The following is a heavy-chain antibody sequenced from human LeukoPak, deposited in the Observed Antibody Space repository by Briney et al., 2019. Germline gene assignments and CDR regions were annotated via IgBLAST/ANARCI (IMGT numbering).Heavy chain of an antibody. D-gene: IGHD1-1*01. CDR3: ARLKRGGTSIRGVDY. CDR1: GGSFSGYY. Sequence: SETLSLTCAVYGGSFSGYYWSWIRQPPGKGLEWIGEINHSGSTNYNPSLKSRVTISVDTSKNQFSLKLSSVTAADTAVYYCARLKRGGTSIRGVDYWGQGTLVTVSS. J-gene: IGHJ4*02. V-gene: IGHV4-34*01. CDR2: INHSGST.